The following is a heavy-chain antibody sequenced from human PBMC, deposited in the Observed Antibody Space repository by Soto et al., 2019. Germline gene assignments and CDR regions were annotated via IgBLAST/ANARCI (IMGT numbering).Heavy chain of an antibody. D-gene: IGHD6-19*01. J-gene: IGHJ4*02. Sequence: SETLSLTCTVSGGSISSSSYYWGWIRQPPGKGLEWIGSIYYSGSTYYNPSLKSRVTISVDTSKNQFSLKLSSVTAADTAVYYCARRRIAVAGTGFDYWGQGTLVTVSS. CDR3: ARRRIAVAGTGFDY. CDR1: GGSISSSSYY. V-gene: IGHV4-39*01. CDR2: IYYSGST.